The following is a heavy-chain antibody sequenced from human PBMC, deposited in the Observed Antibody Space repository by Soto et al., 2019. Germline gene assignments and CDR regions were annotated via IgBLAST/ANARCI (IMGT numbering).Heavy chain of an antibody. D-gene: IGHD2-15*01. V-gene: IGHV3-30-3*01. J-gene: IGHJ3*02. CDR2: ISYDGSNK. CDR1: GFTFSSYA. Sequence: GALRLSCAASGFTFSSYAMHWVRQAPGKGLEWVAVISYDGSNKYYADSVKGRFTISRDNSKNTLYLQMNSLRAEDTAVYYCARESRHCSGGSCYPPGAFDIWGQGTMVTVSS. CDR3: ARESRHCSGGSCYPPGAFDI.